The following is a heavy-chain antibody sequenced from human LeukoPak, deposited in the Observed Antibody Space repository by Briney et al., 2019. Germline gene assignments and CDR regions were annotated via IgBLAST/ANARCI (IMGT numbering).Heavy chain of an antibody. CDR3: ARVPGPYTTSRFDY. J-gene: IGHJ4*02. CDR2: IDPDSGGT. Sequence: GASVRVSCKTSGYTFTGYYLHWVRQAPGQGLEWMGRIDPDSGGTHYAQKLQVRVTVTRDTSITTVYMELSGLTSDDTAVYYCARVPGPYTTSRFDYWGQGTLVTVSS. D-gene: IGHD2-2*02. V-gene: IGHV1-2*02. CDR1: GYTFTGYY.